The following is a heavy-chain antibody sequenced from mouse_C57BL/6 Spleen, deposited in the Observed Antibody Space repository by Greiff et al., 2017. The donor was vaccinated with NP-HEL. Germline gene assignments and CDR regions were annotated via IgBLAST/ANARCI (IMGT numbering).Heavy chain of an antibody. CDR3: ARGGDYDPYAMDY. CDR2: ISYDGSN. CDR1: GYSITSGYY. D-gene: IGHD2-4*01. J-gene: IGHJ4*01. V-gene: IGHV3-6*01. Sequence: DVQLQESGPGLVKPSQSLSLTCSVTGYSITSGYYWNWIRQFPGNKLEWMGYISYDGSNNYNPSLKNRISITRDTSKNQFFLKLNSVTTEDTATYYCARGGDYDPYAMDYWGQGTSVTVSS.